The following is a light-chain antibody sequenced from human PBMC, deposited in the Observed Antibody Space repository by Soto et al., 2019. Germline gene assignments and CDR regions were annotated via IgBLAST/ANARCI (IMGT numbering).Light chain of an antibody. Sequence: EIVMTQSPVTLSVSPGERATLSCRASQSVSSNLAWYQQKPGQAPRLLIHGASTSATGIPARFSGSGSGTEFTLTISSLQSEDFAVYYCQQYNNWPVFGPGTKVDIK. CDR3: QQYNNWPV. CDR2: GAS. CDR1: QSVSSN. J-gene: IGKJ3*01. V-gene: IGKV3-15*01.